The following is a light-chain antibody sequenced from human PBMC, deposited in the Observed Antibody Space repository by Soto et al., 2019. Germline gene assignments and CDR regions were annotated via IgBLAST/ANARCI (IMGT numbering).Light chain of an antibody. CDR3: QQSYSTLFT. CDR1: QDISNY. CDR2: DAS. J-gene: IGKJ4*01. Sequence: DIQMTQSPSSLSASVGDRVTITCQASQDISNYLNWYQQKPGKAPKLLIYDASNLETGVPSRFSGSGSGTDFTFTISSLQPEDIATYYCQQSYSTLFTFGGGTKV. V-gene: IGKV1-33*01.